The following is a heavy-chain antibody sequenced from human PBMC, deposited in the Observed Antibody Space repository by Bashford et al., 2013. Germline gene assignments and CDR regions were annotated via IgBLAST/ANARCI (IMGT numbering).Heavy chain of an antibody. V-gene: IGHV3-30*18. CDR1: GFTFSSYG. D-gene: IGHD4-17*01. J-gene: IGHJ2*01. CDR3: AKDPRYSYDYADYGYFDL. Sequence: GGPLRLSCAASGFTFSSYGMHWVRQAPGKGLEWVAVISYDGSTYHADSVKGRFTISRDNSDNTVFLQMNSLRADDTATYYCAKDPRYSYDYADYGYFDLWGRGTLVTVSS. CDR2: ISYDGST.